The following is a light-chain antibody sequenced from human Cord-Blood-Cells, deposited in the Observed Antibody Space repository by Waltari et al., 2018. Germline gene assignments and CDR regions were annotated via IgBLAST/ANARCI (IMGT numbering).Light chain of an antibody. CDR2: EGR. CDR3: CSYAGSSSWV. CDR1: STDVGSYNL. Sequence: QSALAQPASVSGSPGQSITISCTETSTDVGSYNLFSWYQQHPGKAPTLMIYEGRKRPAGVSNRFSGSKSGNTASLTISGLQAEDEADYYCCSYAGSSSWVFGGGTKLTVL. V-gene: IGLV2-23*01. J-gene: IGLJ3*02.